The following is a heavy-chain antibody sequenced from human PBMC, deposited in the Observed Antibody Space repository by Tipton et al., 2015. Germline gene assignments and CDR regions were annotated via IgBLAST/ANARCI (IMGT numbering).Heavy chain of an antibody. CDR2: ISFSDTT. Sequence: LRLSCTVSGDSISSGSYYWSWIRQPPGKGLEWIGYISFSDTTHYNPSLKSRITISLNTSKNQFSLKMSSVTAADTAVYFCARDLEHGMDVWGQGTSVTVS. CDR3: ARDLEHGMDV. CDR1: GDSISSGSYY. J-gene: IGHJ6*02. V-gene: IGHV4-61*01.